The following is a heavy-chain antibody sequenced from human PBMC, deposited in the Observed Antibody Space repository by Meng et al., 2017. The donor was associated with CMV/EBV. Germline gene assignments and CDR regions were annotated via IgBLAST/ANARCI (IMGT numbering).Heavy chain of an antibody. V-gene: IGHV4-61*01. J-gene: IGHJ5*02. CDR1: GGSVSSGSYY. CDR2: IYYSGST. Sequence: ESLKISCTVSGGSVSSGSYYWSWIRQPPGKGLEWIGYIYYSGSTNYNPSLKSRVTTSVDTSKNQFSLKLSSVTAADTAVYYCARGTRWFDPWGQGTLVTVSS. CDR3: ARGTRWFDP.